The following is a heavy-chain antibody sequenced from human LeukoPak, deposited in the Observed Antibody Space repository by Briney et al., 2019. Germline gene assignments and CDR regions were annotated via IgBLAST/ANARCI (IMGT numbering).Heavy chain of an antibody. CDR2: IYYSGST. CDR3: ARAPARPTAEYFQQ. V-gene: IGHV4-31*03. CDR1: SGSISCGGYY. Sequence: SETLSLTCTVSSGSISCGGYYWSWIRQHPGKGLEWIGYIYYSGSTYYNPSLKSRVTISVDTSKNQFSLKLSSVTAADTAVYYCARAPARPTAEYFQQWGQGTLVTVSS. J-gene: IGHJ1*01. D-gene: IGHD6-6*01.